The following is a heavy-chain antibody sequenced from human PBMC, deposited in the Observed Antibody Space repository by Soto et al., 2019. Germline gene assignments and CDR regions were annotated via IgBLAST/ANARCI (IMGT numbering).Heavy chain of an antibody. CDR1: GFTFSSYS. J-gene: IGHJ4*02. Sequence: GGSLRLSCAASGFTFSSYSMNWVRQAPGKGLEWVAVISYDGSNKYYADSVKGRFTISRDNSKNTLYLQMNSLRAEDTAVYYCARGPLYDSSGYLAYWGQGTRVIVSS. D-gene: IGHD3-22*01. CDR2: ISYDGSNK. CDR3: ARGPLYDSSGYLAY. V-gene: IGHV3-30*03.